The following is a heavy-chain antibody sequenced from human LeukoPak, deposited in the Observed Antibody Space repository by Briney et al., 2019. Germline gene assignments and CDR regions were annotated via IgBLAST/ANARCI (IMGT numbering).Heavy chain of an antibody. CDR2: ISGSGGST. Sequence: GGSLRLSCAASGFIVGSNYMSWVRQAPGKGLEWVSAISGSGGSTYYADSVKGRFTISRDNSKNTLYLQMNSLRAEDTAVYYCAKGWGYNWRRFDYWGQGTLVTVSS. V-gene: IGHV3-23*01. CDR1: GFIVGSNY. J-gene: IGHJ4*02. D-gene: IGHD1-1*01. CDR3: AKGWGYNWRRFDY.